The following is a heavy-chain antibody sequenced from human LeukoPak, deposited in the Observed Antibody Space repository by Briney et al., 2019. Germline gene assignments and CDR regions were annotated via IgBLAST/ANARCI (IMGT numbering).Heavy chain of an antibody. Sequence: GGSLRLSCASSGFTFSSYAMHWVRQAPGKGLEWVAVISYDGSNKYYADSVKGRSTISRDNSKNTLYLQMNSLRAEDTAVYYCASQYSSGWSCAYWGQGTLVTVSS. V-gene: IGHV3-30-3*01. D-gene: IGHD6-19*01. J-gene: IGHJ4*02. CDR2: ISYDGSNK. CDR3: ASQYSSGWSCAY. CDR1: GFTFSSYA.